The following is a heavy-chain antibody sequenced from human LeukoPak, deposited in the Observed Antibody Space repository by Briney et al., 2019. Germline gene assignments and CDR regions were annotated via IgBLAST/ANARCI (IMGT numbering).Heavy chain of an antibody. CDR2: ISYDGSNK. V-gene: IGHV3-30-3*01. Sequence: GGSLRLSCAAFGFTFSSYAMHWVRQAPGEGLEWVVVISYDGSNKYYADSVKGRFTISRDNSKNTLFLQMNSLRGEDTAVYYCARDFGWISGLDYWGQGTLLTVSS. J-gene: IGHJ4*02. CDR1: GFTFSSYA. D-gene: IGHD2-2*03. CDR3: ARDFGWISGLDY.